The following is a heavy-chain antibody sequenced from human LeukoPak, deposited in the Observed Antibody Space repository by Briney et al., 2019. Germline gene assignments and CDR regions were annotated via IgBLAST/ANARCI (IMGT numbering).Heavy chain of an antibody. V-gene: IGHV1-8*03. CDR3: ARGPILRFLY. J-gene: IGHJ4*02. CDR1: GYTFTGYY. CDR2: MNPNSGNT. Sequence: GASVKVSCKASGYTFTGYYMHWVRQATGQGLEWMGWMNPNSGNTGYAQKFQGRVTITRNTSISTAYMELSSLRSEDTAVYYCARGPILRFLYWGQGTLVTVSS. D-gene: IGHD3-3*01.